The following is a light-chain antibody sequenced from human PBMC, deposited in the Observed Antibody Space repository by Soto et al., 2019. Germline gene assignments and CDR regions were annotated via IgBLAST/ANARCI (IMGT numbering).Light chain of an antibody. CDR2: EVS. CDR3: CSYTSSATRV. V-gene: IGLV2-14*01. CDR1: SSDIGGYNY. J-gene: IGLJ3*02. Sequence: QSALTQPASVSGSPGQSVTISCTGTSSDIGGYNYVSWYQQHPGKAPKLIIYEVSDRPSGVSNRFSGSKSGNTASLTISGLQADDEADYYCCSYTSSATRVFGGGTQLTVL.